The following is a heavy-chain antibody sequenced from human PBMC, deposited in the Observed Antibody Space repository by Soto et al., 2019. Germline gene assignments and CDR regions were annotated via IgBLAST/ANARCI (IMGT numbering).Heavy chain of an antibody. CDR3: ARVRGRYYDSRILDY. CDR1: GYTFTGYY. D-gene: IGHD3-22*01. Sequence: ASVKVSCKASGYTFTGYYMHWVRQAPGQGLEWMGWINPNSGGTNYAQKFQGGVTMTRDTSISTAYMELSRLRSDDTAVYYCARVRGRYYDSRILDYWGQGTLVTVSS. CDR2: INPNSGGT. V-gene: IGHV1-2*02. J-gene: IGHJ4*02.